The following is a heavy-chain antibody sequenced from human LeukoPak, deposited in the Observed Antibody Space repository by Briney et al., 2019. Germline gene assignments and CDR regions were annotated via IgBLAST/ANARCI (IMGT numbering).Heavy chain of an antibody. CDR3: ARHVWGSGSYFNNWFDP. Sequence: PSETLSLTCTVSGGSISSGGYYWSWIRQPPGKGLEWIGYIHHSGSTQNNPSLKSRVTISVDWSKNQFSLKLSSVTAADTAVYYCARHVWGSGSYFNNWFDPWGQGTLVTVSS. D-gene: IGHD3-10*01. J-gene: IGHJ5*02. CDR2: IHHSGST. V-gene: IGHV4-30-2*01. CDR1: GGSISSGGYY.